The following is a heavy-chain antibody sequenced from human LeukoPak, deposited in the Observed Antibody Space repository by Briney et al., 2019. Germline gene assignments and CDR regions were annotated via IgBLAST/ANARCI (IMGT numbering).Heavy chain of an antibody. V-gene: IGHV1-8*01. CDR1: GYTFTSYD. CDR3: ARGGWLQDY. D-gene: IGHD5-24*01. Sequence: ASVKVSCKASGYTFTSYDINWVRQATGQGLEWMGWMNPNSGNTGYAQKLQGRVTMTTDTSTSTAYMELRSLRSDDTAMYYCARGGWLQDYWGQGTLVTVSS. J-gene: IGHJ4*02. CDR2: MNPNSGNT.